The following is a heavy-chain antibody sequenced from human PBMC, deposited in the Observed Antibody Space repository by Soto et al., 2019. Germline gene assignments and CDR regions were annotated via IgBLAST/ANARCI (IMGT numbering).Heavy chain of an antibody. CDR2: INPNSGGT. V-gene: IGHV1-2*04. J-gene: IGHJ5*02. D-gene: IGHD6-6*01. CDR1: GYTFTSYG. CDR3: ARGRPGGYSSSHRPSHNWFDP. Sequence: QVQLVQSGAEVKKPGASVKVSCKASGYTFTSYGISWVRQAPGQGLEWMGWINPNSGGTNYAQKFQGWVTMTRDTSISTAYMELSRLRSDDTAVYYCARGRPGGYSSSHRPSHNWFDPWGQGTLVTVSS.